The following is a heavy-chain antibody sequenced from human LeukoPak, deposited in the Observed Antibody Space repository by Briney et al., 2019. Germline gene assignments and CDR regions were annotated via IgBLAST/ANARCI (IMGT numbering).Heavy chain of an antibody. J-gene: IGHJ4*02. CDR1: GGSFSGYY. V-gene: IGHV4-34*01. CDR2: INHSGST. D-gene: IGHD3-22*01. Sequence: SETQSLTCAVYGGSFSGYYWSWIRQPPGKGLEWIGEINHSGSTNYNPSLKSRVTISVDTSKNQFSLKLSSVTAADTAVYYCARVVVVPEYWGQGTLVTVSS. CDR3: ARVVVVPEY.